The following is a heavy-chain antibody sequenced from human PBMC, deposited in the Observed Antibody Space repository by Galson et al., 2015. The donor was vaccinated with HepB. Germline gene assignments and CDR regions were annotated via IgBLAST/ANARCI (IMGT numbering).Heavy chain of an antibody. Sequence: SVKVSCKASGYTFNDYYVHWVRQAPGQGLEWMGWINPKSGGTNYAQKFKFRVTMIRDTSINTVYLELSRLTSDDTAVYYCATTDSIVGATSSYAFDIWGQGTMVIVSS. V-gene: IGHV1-2*02. CDR3: ATTDSIVGATSSYAFDI. CDR1: GYTFNDYY. CDR2: INPKSGGT. J-gene: IGHJ3*02. D-gene: IGHD1-26*01.